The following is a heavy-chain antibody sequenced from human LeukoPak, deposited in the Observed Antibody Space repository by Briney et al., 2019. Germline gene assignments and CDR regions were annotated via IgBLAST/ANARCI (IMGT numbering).Heavy chain of an antibody. D-gene: IGHD3-16*01. CDR3: ARDMSHMRWFDP. J-gene: IGHJ5*02. CDR2: IYYSGST. Sequence: PSETLSLTCTVSGGSISSYYWSWIRQPPGKGLEWIGYIYYSGSTNYNPSLKSRVTISVDTSKNQFSLKLSSVTAADTAVYYCARDMSHMRWFDPWGQGTLVTVSS. CDR1: GGSISSYY. V-gene: IGHV4-59*12.